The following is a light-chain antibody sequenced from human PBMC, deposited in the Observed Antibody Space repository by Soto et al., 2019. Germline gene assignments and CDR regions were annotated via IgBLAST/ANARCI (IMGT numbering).Light chain of an antibody. CDR3: QQYGSSRLT. J-gene: IGKJ4*01. CDR2: GAS. Sequence: EIVLTQSPGTLSLSPGERATLSCRASQSVSSSYLAWYQQKPGQAPRLLIYGASNRATGIPDRFSGSGSGTDFTLTISRLEPEDCAVYYCQQYGSSRLTFGGGTKVDNK. V-gene: IGKV3-20*01. CDR1: QSVSSSY.